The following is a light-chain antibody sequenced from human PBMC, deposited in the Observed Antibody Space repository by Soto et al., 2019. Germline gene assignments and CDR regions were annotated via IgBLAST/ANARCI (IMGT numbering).Light chain of an antibody. CDR3: QQYGSSLTWT. CDR2: GAS. V-gene: IGKV3-20*01. CDR1: QSVSSRS. Sequence: EIVLTQSPGTLSLSPGERATLSCRASQSVSSRSLAWYQKKPGQAPRLLIYGASSRAAAIPDRFSGSGSGTDFTLTISRLEPEDFAVYYCQQYGSSLTWTFGQGTKVEIQ. J-gene: IGKJ1*01.